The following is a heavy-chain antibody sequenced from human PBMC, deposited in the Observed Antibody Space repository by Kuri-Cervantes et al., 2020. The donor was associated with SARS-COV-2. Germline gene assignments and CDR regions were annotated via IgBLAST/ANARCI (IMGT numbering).Heavy chain of an antibody. D-gene: IGHD6-13*01. V-gene: IGHV3-23*01. CDR3: AKGWQQVGDY. CDR2: ISDSGGST. J-gene: IGHJ4*02. Sequence: GESLKISCAASGFTFSSYAMSLVRQAPGKGLEWVSAISDSGGSTYYADSVEGRFTISRDNSKNTLYLQMNSLRAEDTAVYYCAKGWQQVGDYWGQGTLVTVSS. CDR1: GFTFSSYA.